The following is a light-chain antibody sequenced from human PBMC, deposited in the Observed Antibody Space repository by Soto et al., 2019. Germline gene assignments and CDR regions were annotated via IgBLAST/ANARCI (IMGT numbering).Light chain of an antibody. V-gene: IGKV3D-20*02. J-gene: IGKJ5*01. Sequence: EIVLTQSPGTLSLSPGERATLSCRASQSVSSSYLAWYQQRPGQAPRLLIYGASSRATGIPDRISGSGSGTDFTLTISRLEPEDFAVYYCQQRNIWPPVTFGQGTRLEIK. CDR2: GAS. CDR3: QQRNIWPPVT. CDR1: QSVSSSY.